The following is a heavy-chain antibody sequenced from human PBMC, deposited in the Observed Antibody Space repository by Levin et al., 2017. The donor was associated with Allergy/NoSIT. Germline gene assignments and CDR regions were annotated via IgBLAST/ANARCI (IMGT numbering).Heavy chain of an antibody. J-gene: IGHJ4*02. Sequence: GESLKISCEATGFMFSHYAMAWVRQAPGMGLEWVSGISNSAGSVFYADSVRGRFTISRDNSRNTLYLQINSLRSEDTAVYFCAKAHTIVKSIAAYVDLWGQGTQVTVSS. CDR1: GFMFSHYA. CDR2: ISNSAGSV. CDR3: AKAHTIVKSIAAYVDL. D-gene: IGHD2-21*01. V-gene: IGHV3-23*01.